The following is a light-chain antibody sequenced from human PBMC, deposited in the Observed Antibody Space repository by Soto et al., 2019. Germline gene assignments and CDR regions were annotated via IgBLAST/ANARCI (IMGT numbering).Light chain of an antibody. CDR1: QRISSY. Sequence: DIQMTHAPSSLSASVGDRVTITCRASQRISSYLAWYQQKPGKAPKLLIYAASTLQSGVPSRFSGSGSGTEFTLTISSLQPDDFATYYCQQYNSYPWTFGQGTKVDI. CDR2: AAS. CDR3: QQYNSYPWT. J-gene: IGKJ1*01. V-gene: IGKV1-9*01.